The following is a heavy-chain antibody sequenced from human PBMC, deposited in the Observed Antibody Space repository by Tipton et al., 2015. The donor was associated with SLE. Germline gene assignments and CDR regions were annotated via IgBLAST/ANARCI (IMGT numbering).Heavy chain of an antibody. CDR2: IHYSGST. CDR1: GGSISRSSFY. CDR3: ARHEVSGIGYFQH. V-gene: IGHV4-39*07. Sequence: TLFLTCTVSGGSISRSSFYWGWIRQPPGKRLEWIGSIHYSGSTYYNPSLKSRVTISVDTSKNQFSLNMTSVTAADTAVYYCARHEVSGIGYFQHWGQGTLVSVSS. J-gene: IGHJ1*01. D-gene: IGHD6-19*01.